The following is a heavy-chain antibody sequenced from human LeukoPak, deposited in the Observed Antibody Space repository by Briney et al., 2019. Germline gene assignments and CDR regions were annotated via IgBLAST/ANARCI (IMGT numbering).Heavy chain of an antibody. J-gene: IGHJ4*02. Sequence: PSETLSLTCTASGGSISSYYWSWIRQPPGKGLEWIGDIYHGGSTNYNPTLKSRVTISVDTSKNQFFLKLTSVTAADTAVYYCARERRGGNSYFDYWGQGTLVTVSS. CDR2: IYHGGST. CDR1: GGSISSYY. D-gene: IGHD4-23*01. V-gene: IGHV4-59*13. CDR3: ARERRGGNSYFDY.